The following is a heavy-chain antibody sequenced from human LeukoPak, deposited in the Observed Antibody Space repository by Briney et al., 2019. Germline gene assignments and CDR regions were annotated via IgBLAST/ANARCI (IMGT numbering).Heavy chain of an antibody. CDR2: ISSSSSYI. J-gene: IGHJ4*02. CDR1: GFTFSSYS. V-gene: IGHV3-21*04. D-gene: IGHD3-3*01. CDR3: AKQGTYYDFWSGYAAFDY. Sequence: GGSLRLSCAASGFTFSSYSMNWVRQAPGKGLEWVSSISSSSSYIYYADSVKGRFTISRDNAKNSLYLQMNSLRAEDTAVYYCAKQGTYYDFWSGYAAFDYWGQGTLVTVSS.